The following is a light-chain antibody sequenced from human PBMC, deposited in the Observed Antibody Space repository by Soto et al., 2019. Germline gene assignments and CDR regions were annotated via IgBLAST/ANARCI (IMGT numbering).Light chain of an antibody. CDR2: GAS. Sequence: EVVMTQSPATLSVSPGEGATLSCRASQDIGANFAWYQQKPGQAPRLLIYGASSRATGVPDRFSGSGSGTEFTITISSLQSEDFAVYYCQQSTKCWTFGQGTKVEIK. J-gene: IGKJ1*01. V-gene: IGKV3-15*01. CDR3: QQSTKCWT. CDR1: QDIGAN.